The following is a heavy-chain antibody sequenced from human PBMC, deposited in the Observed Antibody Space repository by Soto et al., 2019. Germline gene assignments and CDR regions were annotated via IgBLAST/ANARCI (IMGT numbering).Heavy chain of an antibody. J-gene: IGHJ6*02. CDR3: ARDPLSSFAMDV. Sequence: ASVKVSCKASGDTFSSYAISWVRQAPGKGLEWMGKIIPTFGRTNYAQKFQGRLTISADDSTSTAYMELSSLLSEDTAVYYCARDPLSSFAMDVWGQGTAVTVSS. CDR1: GDTFSSYA. CDR2: IIPTFGRT. D-gene: IGHD3-10*02. V-gene: IGHV1-69*13.